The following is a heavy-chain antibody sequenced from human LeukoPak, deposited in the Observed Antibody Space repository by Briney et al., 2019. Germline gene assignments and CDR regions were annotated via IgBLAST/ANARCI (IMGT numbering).Heavy chain of an antibody. CDR3: ARSPTTVTRSDF. D-gene: IGHD4-17*01. CDR1: GYTFTSYG. Sequence: ASVKVSCKASGYTFTSYGISWVRQAPGQGLEWMGWINAYNGNTNYAQKLQGRLTITTDTSTTTAYMKLRSLRSDDTAVYYCARSPTTVTRSDFWGQGTLVTVSS. J-gene: IGHJ4*02. V-gene: IGHV1-18*01. CDR2: INAYNGNT.